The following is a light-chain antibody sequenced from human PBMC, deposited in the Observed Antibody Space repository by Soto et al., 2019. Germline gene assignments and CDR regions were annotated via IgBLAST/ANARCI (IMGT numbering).Light chain of an antibody. J-gene: IGKJ1*01. V-gene: IGKV3-11*01. CDR2: DAS. Sequence: EIVLTQSPATLSLSPGVRATLSCWASQSVSSYLAWYQHKPGQAPRLLIYDASNRATGIPARFSGSGSGTDFTLTISSLEPEDFAVYYCQQRINWPRTLGQGTKVDIK. CDR1: QSVSSY. CDR3: QQRINWPRT.